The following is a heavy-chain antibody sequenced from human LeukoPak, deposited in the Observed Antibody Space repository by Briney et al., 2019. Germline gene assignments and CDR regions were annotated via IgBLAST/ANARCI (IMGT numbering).Heavy chain of an antibody. D-gene: IGHD1-26*01. J-gene: IGHJ4*02. CDR2: IWYDGSNK. Sequence: GGSLRLSCAASGFTLSSYGMHWVRQAPGKGLEWVAVIWYDGSNKYYADSVKGRFTISRDNSKNTLYLQMNSLRAEDTAVYYCARDFTVGATYLFDYWGQGTLVTVSS. CDR1: GFTLSSYG. CDR3: ARDFTVGATYLFDY. V-gene: IGHV3-33*01.